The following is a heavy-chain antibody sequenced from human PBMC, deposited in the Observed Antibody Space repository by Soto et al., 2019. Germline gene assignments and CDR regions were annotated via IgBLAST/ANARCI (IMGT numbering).Heavy chain of an antibody. Sequence: EGQLLESVGGLVQPVWSRRLSSSASGLTFIRCSMSRVRQAPGQGLEWVSAISGSGGRTYYADSVKGRVTISSDNSKNTLYLQMNSLRAEDTAVYYCAKISMVRGVRLDSWGQGTLVTVSS. J-gene: IGHJ4*02. D-gene: IGHD3-10*01. V-gene: IGHV3-23*01. CDR1: GLTFIRCS. CDR3: AKISMVRGVRLDS. CDR2: ISGSGGRT.